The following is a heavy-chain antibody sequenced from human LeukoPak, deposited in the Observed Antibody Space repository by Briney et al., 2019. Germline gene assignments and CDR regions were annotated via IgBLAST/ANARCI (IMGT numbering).Heavy chain of an antibody. CDR3: ARDWARGDSYYVDY. J-gene: IGHJ4*02. CDR2: ISTDGSNK. V-gene: IGHV3-30*03. CDR1: GFTFSGYG. D-gene: IGHD2-21*02. Sequence: QAGGSLRLSCAASGFTFSGYGMHWVRQAPGKGLECVALISTDGSNKDYADSVKGRFTISRDNSKNTLYLQMDSLRAEDTAVYYCARDWARGDSYYVDYWGQGTLVTVSS.